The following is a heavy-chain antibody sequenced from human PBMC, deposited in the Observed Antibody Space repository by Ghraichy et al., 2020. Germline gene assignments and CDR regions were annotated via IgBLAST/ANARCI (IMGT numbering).Heavy chain of an antibody. Sequence: ASVKVSCKTSGYTFTGYFIHWVRQAPGQGLEWMGWINSKSGATKYAQKFQGRLTLSRDTSTSTAYMELSWLRSDETAMFYCARGGIVPGAIRDALDIWGQGTKVTVSS. J-gene: IGHJ3*02. CDR3: ARGGIVPGAIRDALDI. CDR2: INSKSGAT. V-gene: IGHV1-2*02. CDR1: GYTFTGYF. D-gene: IGHD2-2*02.